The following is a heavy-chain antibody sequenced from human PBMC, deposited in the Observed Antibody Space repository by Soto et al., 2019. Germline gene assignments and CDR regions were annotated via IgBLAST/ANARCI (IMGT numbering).Heavy chain of an antibody. Sequence: QITLKESGPTLVKPTQTLTLTCTVSEFSLSSSGVGVGWIRQPPGKALEWLALIYWDDDKRYSPSLTSRLTITKDTPNNQVVLTMTDMDPVDTGTYYCARTYHATGTTFDSWGQGTLVTVSS. CDR2: IYWDDDK. CDR3: ARTYHATGTTFDS. D-gene: IGHD1-1*01. J-gene: IGHJ4*02. V-gene: IGHV2-5*02. CDR1: EFSLSSSGVG.